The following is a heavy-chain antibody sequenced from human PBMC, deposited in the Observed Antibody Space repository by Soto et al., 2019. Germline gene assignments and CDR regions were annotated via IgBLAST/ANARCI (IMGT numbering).Heavy chain of an antibody. CDR1: GFAVRHNY. D-gene: IGHD3-10*01. Sequence: EVQLMESGGGLVQPGGSLRLSCTASGFAVRHNYMTWVRQAPGKGLEWVSLIYSGGDTAYADSVNGRFTISRHTSQNTLYLQMNSLRAKDTAVYYCARKTDSIPSGGDVWGKGTAVTVSS. J-gene: IGHJ6*04. CDR2: IYSGGDT. V-gene: IGHV3-53*04. CDR3: ARKTDSIPSGGDV.